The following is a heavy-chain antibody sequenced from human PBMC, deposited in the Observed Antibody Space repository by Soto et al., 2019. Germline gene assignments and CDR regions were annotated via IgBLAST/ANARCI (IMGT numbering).Heavy chain of an antibody. J-gene: IGHJ5*02. D-gene: IGHD5-12*01. CDR2: TYYRSRWYN. Sequence: SQTLSLTCAISGDSVSSNSAAWNLIMQSPSRGLEWLGRTYYRSRWYNDYAISVKSRLTINPDTSKNQFSLQLNSVTPADTAVYYCARMGGYDFWFDPWGQGTLVTVSS. CDR1: GDSVSSNSAA. V-gene: IGHV6-1*01. CDR3: ARMGGYDFWFDP.